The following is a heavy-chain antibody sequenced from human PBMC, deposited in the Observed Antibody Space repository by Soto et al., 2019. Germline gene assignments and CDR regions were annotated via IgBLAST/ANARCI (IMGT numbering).Heavy chain of an antibody. V-gene: IGHV1-3*04. CDR3: ARGIATGQLDP. CDR1: GYTFTRYT. Sequence: GASVKVSCKASGYTFTRYTMNWVRQAPGQRLEWMGWINTDNGNTKSSQKFQDRVIITRDTSASTAYMDLSSLRSEDTSVYYCARGIATGQLDPWGQGTLVTVSS. D-gene: IGHD2-15*01. J-gene: IGHJ5*02. CDR2: INTDNGNT.